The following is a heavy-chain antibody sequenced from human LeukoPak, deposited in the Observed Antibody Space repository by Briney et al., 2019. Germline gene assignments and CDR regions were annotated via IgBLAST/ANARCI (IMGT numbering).Heavy chain of an antibody. CDR2: MNPNSGNT. D-gene: IGHD6-19*01. CDR3: ARADNGWSRGYY. V-gene: IGHV1-8*01. J-gene: IGHJ4*02. Sequence: ASVKVSCKASGYTFTSYDINWVRQATGQGLEWMGWMNPNSGNTGYAQKFQGRVTMTRNTSVSTAYMELSSLRSEDTAVYYRARADNGWSRGYYWGQGTLVTVSS. CDR1: GYTFTSYD.